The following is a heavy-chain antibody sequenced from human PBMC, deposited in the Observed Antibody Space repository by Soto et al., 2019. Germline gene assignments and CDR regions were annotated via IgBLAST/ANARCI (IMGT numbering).Heavy chain of an antibody. CDR2: ISGSSRTV. D-gene: IGHD3-16*01. V-gene: IGHV3-48*01. CDR3: ARDRVSGDYYHDAFDI. Sequence: EVQLVESGGALVQPGGSLRLSCAASGFTFSTYSMNWVRQAPGKGLEWVSYISGSSRTVYYADSLKGRFTISRDNAKQSLALQMTSLRAEGTAVYYCARDRVSGDYYHDAFDIWGQVTMVTVSS. CDR1: GFTFSTYS. J-gene: IGHJ3*02.